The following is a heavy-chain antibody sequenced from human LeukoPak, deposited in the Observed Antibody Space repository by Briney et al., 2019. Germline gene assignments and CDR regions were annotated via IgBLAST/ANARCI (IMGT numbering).Heavy chain of an antibody. J-gene: IGHJ5*02. D-gene: IGHD6-13*01. CDR3: ARIYSSSWFLNWFDP. V-gene: IGHV4-39*01. Sequence: SETLSLTCTVSGGSISSSSYYWGWIRQPPGKGLEWIGNMYYSGSTYYNPSLKSRVTISVDTSNNQFSLKLSSVTAADTAVYYCARIYSSSWFLNWFDPWGQGTLVTVSS. CDR2: MYYSGST. CDR1: GGSISSSSYY.